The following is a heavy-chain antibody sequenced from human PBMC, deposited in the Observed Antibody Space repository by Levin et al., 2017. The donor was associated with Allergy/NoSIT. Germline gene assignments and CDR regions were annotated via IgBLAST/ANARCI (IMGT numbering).Heavy chain of an antibody. CDR1: GFTISSNY. V-gene: IGHV3-53*01. D-gene: IGHD6-13*01. CDR3: AGGTGYSSSGYGRNV. J-gene: IGHJ6*02. Sequence: GGSLRLSCAASGFTISSNYMSWVRQAPGKGLEWVSVIYSGGSTYYADSVKGRFTISRDNSKNTLYLQMNSLRAEDTAVYYCAGGTGYSSSGYGRNVWGQGTTVTVSS. CDR2: IYSGGST.